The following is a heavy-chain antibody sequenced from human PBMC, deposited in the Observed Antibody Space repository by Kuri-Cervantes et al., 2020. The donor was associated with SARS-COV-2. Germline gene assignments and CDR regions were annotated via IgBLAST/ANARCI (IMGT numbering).Heavy chain of an antibody. CDR1: AFILSSSG. V-gene: IGHV3-33*01. CDR3: ARSDGLDY. J-gene: IGHJ4*02. Sequence: GGSLRLSCAPSAFILSSSGLYWVRQAPGKGLEWEAFICYDGCSVYYGDSVKGRFAISRDKCRNTLYPEMDSLRAEDTAVCYCARSDGLDYWGQGTLVTVSS. CDR2: ICYDGCSV. D-gene: IGHD2-21*02.